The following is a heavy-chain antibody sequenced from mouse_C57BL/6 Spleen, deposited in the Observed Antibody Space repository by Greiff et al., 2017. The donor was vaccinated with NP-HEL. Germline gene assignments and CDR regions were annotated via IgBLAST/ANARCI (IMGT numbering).Heavy chain of an antibody. Sequence: VQLQQSVAELVRPGASVKLSCTASGFNITNTDMHWVKQRPEQGLEWIGRIDPASGNTKYAAKFQGKATITADTSSNTAYLQLSSLTSEDTAIYYCARGGSGYLGFADWGKGTLVTVSA. CDR2: IDPASGNT. CDR3: ARGGSGYLGFAD. V-gene: IGHV14-3*01. CDR1: GFNITNTD. D-gene: IGHD3-2*02. J-gene: IGHJ3*01.